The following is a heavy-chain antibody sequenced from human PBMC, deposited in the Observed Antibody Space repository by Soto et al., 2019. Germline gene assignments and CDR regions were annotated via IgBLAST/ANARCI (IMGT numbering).Heavy chain of an antibody. D-gene: IGHD2-2*01. CDR3: AREIRGCSSTRCYALYYYYGMDV. V-gene: IGHV1-69*01. J-gene: IGHJ6*02. CDR1: GGTFSSYA. CDR2: IIPIFGTA. Sequence: QVQLVQSGAEVKKPGSSVKVSCKASGGTFSSYAISWGRQAPGQGLEWMGGIIPIFGTANYAQKFQGRVTITADESTSTAYMELRSLRSEDTAVYYCAREIRGCSSTRCYALYYYYGMDVWGQGTTVTVSS.